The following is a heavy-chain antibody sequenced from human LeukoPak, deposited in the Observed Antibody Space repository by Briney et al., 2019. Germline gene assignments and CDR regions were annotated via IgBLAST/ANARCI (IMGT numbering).Heavy chain of an antibody. Sequence: ASVKVSCKASGYTFTGYYMHWVRQAPGQGLEWMGWINPNSGGTNYAQKFQGRVSMTRDTSISTAYMELSRLRSDDTAVYYCARDPTYDFWSGYDYWGQRTLVTVSS. J-gene: IGHJ4*02. CDR3: ARDPTYDFWSGYDY. D-gene: IGHD3-3*01. CDR1: GYTFTGYY. V-gene: IGHV1-2*02. CDR2: INPNSGGT.